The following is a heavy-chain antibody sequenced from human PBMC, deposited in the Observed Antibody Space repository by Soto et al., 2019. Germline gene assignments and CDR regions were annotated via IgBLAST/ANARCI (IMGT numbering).Heavy chain of an antibody. Sequence: QVQLVQSGAEVKKPGASVKVSCKASGYTFTSYGISWVRQAPGQGLEWMGWISAYNGNTNYAQKLQGRVTMTTDTPTSTAYMELRSLRSDDTAVYYCARPYSSGLLTGDFQHWGQGTLVTVSS. V-gene: IGHV1-18*01. J-gene: IGHJ1*01. CDR1: GYTFTSYG. D-gene: IGHD6-19*01. CDR3: ARPYSSGLLTGDFQH. CDR2: ISAYNGNT.